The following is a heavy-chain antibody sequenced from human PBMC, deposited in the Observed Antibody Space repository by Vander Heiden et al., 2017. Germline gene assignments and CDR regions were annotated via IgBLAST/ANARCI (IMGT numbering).Heavy chain of an antibody. CDR1: GGSISSSSYY. CDR3: AIRYYYDSSGYGFDY. V-gene: IGHV4-39*01. CDR2: IYYSGST. Sequence: QLQLQESGPGLVKPSETLSLTCTVSGGSISSSSYYWGWIRQPPGKGLEWIGSIYYSGSTYYNPSLKSRVTISVDTSKNQFSLKLSSVTAADTAVYYCAIRYYYDSSGYGFDYWGQGTLVTVSS. D-gene: IGHD3-22*01. J-gene: IGHJ4*02.